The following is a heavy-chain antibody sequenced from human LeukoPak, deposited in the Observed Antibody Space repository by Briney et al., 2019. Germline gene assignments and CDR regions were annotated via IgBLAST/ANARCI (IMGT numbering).Heavy chain of an antibody. CDR1: GFTFSSYS. CDR2: ISSSSSYI. J-gene: IGHJ3*02. V-gene: IGHV3-21*01. Sequence: GGSLRLSCAASGFTFSSYSMNWVRQAPGKGLEWVSSISSSSSYIYYADSVKGRFTISRDNAKNSLYLQMNSLRAEDTAVYYCARDYLTFGGVTGPLDAFDIWGQGTMVTVSS. D-gene: IGHD3-16*01. CDR3: ARDYLTFGGVTGPLDAFDI.